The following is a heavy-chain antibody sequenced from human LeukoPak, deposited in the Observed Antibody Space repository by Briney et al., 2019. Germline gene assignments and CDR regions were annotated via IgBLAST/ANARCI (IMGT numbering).Heavy chain of an antibody. CDR1: GFTFSDYY. V-gene: IGHV3-11*01. J-gene: IGHJ4*02. CDR2: ISSRGSPI. Sequence: PGGSLRLSCAASGFTFSDYYMNWIRQAPGKGLEWVSYISSRGSPIKYADSVKGRFTISRDNAKKSLYLQMNSLRAEDTAVYYCARARGAIAVTGTPDYWGQGTLVTVSS. D-gene: IGHD6-19*01. CDR3: ARARGAIAVTGTPDY.